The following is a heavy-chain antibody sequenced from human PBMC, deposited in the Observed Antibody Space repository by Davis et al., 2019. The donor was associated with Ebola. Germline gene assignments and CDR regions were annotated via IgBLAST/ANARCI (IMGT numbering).Heavy chain of an antibody. CDR2: IKQDGSEK. CDR3: ARALLWFGESPQYYFDY. J-gene: IGHJ4*02. V-gene: IGHV3-7*01. CDR1: GFTFSSYW. Sequence: PGGSLRLSCAASGFTFSSYWMSWVRQAPGKGLEWVANIKQDGSEKYYVDSVKGRFTISRDNAKNSLYLQMNSLRAENTAVYYCARALLWFGESPQYYFDYWGQGTLVTVSS. D-gene: IGHD3-10*01.